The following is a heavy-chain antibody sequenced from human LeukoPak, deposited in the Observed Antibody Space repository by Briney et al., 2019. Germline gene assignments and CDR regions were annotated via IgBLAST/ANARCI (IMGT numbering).Heavy chain of an antibody. Sequence: PGGSLRLSCAASGFTFSSYAMHWVRQAPGKGLEWVAVISYDGSNKYYADSVKGRFTISRDNSKNTLYLQMSSLRAEDTAVYYCARGSGVVVTGEDFDYWGQGTLVTVSS. CDR3: ARGSGVVVTGEDFDY. D-gene: IGHD2-21*02. J-gene: IGHJ4*02. V-gene: IGHV3-30*15. CDR1: GFTFSSYA. CDR2: ISYDGSNK.